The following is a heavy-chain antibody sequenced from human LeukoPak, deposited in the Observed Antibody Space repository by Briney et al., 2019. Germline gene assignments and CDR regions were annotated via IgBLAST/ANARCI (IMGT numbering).Heavy chain of an antibody. J-gene: IGHJ6*03. CDR2: ISTGNSYI. V-gene: IGHV3-21*01. D-gene: IGHD1-7*01. Sequence: GGSLRLSCAASGFTFSSYSMNRVRQAPGKGLEWVSSISTGNSYIYYADSVKGRFTISGDNARNSLYLQMNSLRADDTAVYYCARDGAPSWNYYYNYYYMDVWGKGTTVTVSS. CDR1: GFTFSSYS. CDR3: ARDGAPSWNYYYNYYYMDV.